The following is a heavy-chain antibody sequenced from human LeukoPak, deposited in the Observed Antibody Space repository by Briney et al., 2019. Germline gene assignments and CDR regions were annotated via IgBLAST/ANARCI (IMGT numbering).Heavy chain of an antibody. Sequence: GGSLRLSCAASASGVAFTSHSMNWVRQAPGKGLEWISYIHSSGDYIFYADSVKGRFTVSRDNAKNSLYLQMNSLRDEDTAVYYCARDLWQQALDYWGQGTLVTASS. CDR2: IHSSGDYI. V-gene: IGHV3-48*02. D-gene: IGHD6-13*01. J-gene: IGHJ4*02. CDR3: ARDLWQQALDY. CDR1: ASGVAFTSHS.